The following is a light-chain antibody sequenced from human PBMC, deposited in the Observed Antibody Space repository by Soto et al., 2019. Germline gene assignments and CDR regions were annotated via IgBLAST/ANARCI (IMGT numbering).Light chain of an antibody. V-gene: IGKV3-15*01. CDR2: GAS. Sequence: EIVMTQSPATLSVSPGERATLSCTARQSVSSNLAWYQPKPGQAPRLLIYGASTRATGIPARFSGSGSGTEFALISSIMQYEDFAVYYCQQYNNWPFTFGPGTQVAIK. CDR3: QQYNNWPFT. CDR1: QSVSSN. J-gene: IGKJ3*01.